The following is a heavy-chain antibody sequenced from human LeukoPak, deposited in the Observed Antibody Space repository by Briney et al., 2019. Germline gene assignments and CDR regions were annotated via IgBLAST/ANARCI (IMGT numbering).Heavy chain of an antibody. CDR3: ARGPSGYHNT. J-gene: IGHJ4*02. CDR1: GFTFDDYG. D-gene: IGHD5-12*01. Sequence: GGSLRLSCAASGFTFDDYGMSWVRQAPGKGLEWVAFIRYDGSNKYYADSVKGRFTISRDNSKNTLYLHVNSLRAEDTAVYYCARGPSGYHNTGGQGTLVTVSS. V-gene: IGHV3-30*02. CDR2: IRYDGSNK.